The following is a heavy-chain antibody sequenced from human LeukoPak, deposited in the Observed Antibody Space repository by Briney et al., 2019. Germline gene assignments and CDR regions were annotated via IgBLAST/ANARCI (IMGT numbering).Heavy chain of an antibody. D-gene: IGHD2-15*01. J-gene: IGHJ2*01. CDR2: ISHIGST. CDR1: GYSISSGYY. CDR3: ARRFVVVVGATSHWYFDL. V-gene: IGHV4-38-2*01. Sequence: SETLSLTCAVSGYSISSGYYWGWIRQPPGKGLEWVGSISHIGSTYYNPSLKSRVTISADTSKSQFSLKLSSVTAPVPTGSYCARRFVVVVGATSHWYFDLWGRGTLVTVSS.